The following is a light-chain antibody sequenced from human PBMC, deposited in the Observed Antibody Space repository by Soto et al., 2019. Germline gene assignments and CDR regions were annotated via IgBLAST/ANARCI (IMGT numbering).Light chain of an antibody. Sequence: DIQLTQSPSSLSPSVGDRATITCRAGQSISTFLIWYQQKPGKAPNLLIYAASSLQSGVPSRFSGSGSGTDFTLTISSLQPEDFAIYYCQQSYSTPRTFGQGTKVEIK. CDR1: QSISTF. CDR2: AAS. CDR3: QQSYSTPRT. V-gene: IGKV1-39*01. J-gene: IGKJ1*01.